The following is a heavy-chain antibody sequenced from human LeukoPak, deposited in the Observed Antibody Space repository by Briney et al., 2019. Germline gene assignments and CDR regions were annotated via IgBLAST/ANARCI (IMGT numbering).Heavy chain of an antibody. J-gene: IGHJ4*02. V-gene: IGHV3-21*01. Sequence: GGSLRLSCAASGFTFSSYAMHWVRQAPGKGLEWVSSISSSSSYIYYADSVKGRFTISRDNAKNSLYLQMNSLRAEDTAVYYCARHITTVTSPPDYWGQGTLVTVSS. D-gene: IGHD4-17*01. CDR1: GFTFSSYA. CDR2: ISSSSSYI. CDR3: ARHITTVTSPPDY.